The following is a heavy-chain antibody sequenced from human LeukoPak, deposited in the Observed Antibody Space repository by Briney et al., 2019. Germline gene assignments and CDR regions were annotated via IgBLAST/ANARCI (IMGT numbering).Heavy chain of an antibody. CDR1: GGSISSGGYY. Sequence: SETLSLTCTVSGGSISSGGYYWSWIRQHPGKGLEWIGYIYYSGSTYYNPSLKSRVTISVDTSKNQFSLKLSSVTAADTAVYYCARELVTTSYYFDYWGQGTLVTVSS. CDR3: ARELVTTSYYFDY. V-gene: IGHV4-31*03. D-gene: IGHD4-17*01. CDR2: IYYSGST. J-gene: IGHJ4*02.